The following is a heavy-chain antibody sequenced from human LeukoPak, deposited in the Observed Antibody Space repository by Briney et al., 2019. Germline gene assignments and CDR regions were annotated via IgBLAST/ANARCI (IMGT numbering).Heavy chain of an antibody. CDR1: RFTFSSYS. CDR3: ATGGFIAAAGTLDY. Sequence: PGGSLRLSCAASRFTFSSYSMNWVRQAPGKGLEWVSYISSRSGSTIYYADSVKGRFTISRDNAKNSLYLQMNSLRAEDTAVYYCATGGFIAAAGTLDYWGQGTLVTVSS. CDR2: ISSRSGSTI. D-gene: IGHD6-13*01. V-gene: IGHV3-48*04. J-gene: IGHJ4*02.